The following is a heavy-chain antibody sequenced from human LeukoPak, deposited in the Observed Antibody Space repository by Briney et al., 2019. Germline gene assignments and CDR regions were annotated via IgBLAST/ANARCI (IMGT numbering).Heavy chain of an antibody. J-gene: IGHJ3*02. Sequence: ASVKVSCKASGYTFTSYYMHWVRQAPGQGLEWMGIINPSGGSTSHAQKFQGRVTMTRDTSTSTVYMELSSLRSEDTAVYYCARDVRPENAFDIWGQGTMVTVSS. CDR2: INPSGGST. D-gene: IGHD1-14*01. CDR1: GYTFTSYY. V-gene: IGHV1-46*03. CDR3: ARDVRPENAFDI.